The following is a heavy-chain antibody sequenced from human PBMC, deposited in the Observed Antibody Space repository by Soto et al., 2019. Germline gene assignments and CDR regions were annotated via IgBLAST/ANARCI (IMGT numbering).Heavy chain of an antibody. CDR1: GFTFSSYS. D-gene: IGHD3-3*01. CDR2: ISSSSSTI. CDR3: ARERGYDFWSGQPPPSPYYYGMDV. Sequence: EVQLVESGGGLVQPGGSLRLSCAASGFTFSSYSMNWVRQAPGKGLEWVSYISSSSSTIYYADSVKGRFTISRDNAKNSLYLQMNSLRDEDTAVYYCARERGYDFWSGQPPPSPYYYGMDVWGQGTTVTVSS. J-gene: IGHJ6*02. V-gene: IGHV3-48*02.